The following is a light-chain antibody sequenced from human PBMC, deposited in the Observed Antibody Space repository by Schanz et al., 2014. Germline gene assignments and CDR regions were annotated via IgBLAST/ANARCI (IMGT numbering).Light chain of an antibody. Sequence: QSALTQPASVSGSPGQSITISCTGTSSDVGGYRYVSWYQQHPDKAPKLMIYDVSNRPSGVSIRFSGSKSGNTASLTISGLQTEDEADYYCCSYAGSSTFVFGTGTKLTVL. CDR2: DVS. CDR1: SSDVGGYRY. CDR3: CSYAGSSTFV. J-gene: IGLJ1*01. V-gene: IGLV2-14*01.